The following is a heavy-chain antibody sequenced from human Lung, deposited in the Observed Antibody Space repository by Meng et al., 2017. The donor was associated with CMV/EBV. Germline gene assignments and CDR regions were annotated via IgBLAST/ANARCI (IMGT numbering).Heavy chain of an antibody. J-gene: IGHJ4*02. Sequence: GGSRLSCAASGFTFSSYAMHWVRQAPGKGLEWVAVISYDGTNKYYADSVKGRFTISRDNSKNTLYLQMNSLRAEDTAVCYCARDQFDYWGQGTLVTVSS. V-gene: IGHV3-30-3*01. CDR1: GFTFSSYA. CDR3: ARDQFDY. CDR2: ISYDGTNK.